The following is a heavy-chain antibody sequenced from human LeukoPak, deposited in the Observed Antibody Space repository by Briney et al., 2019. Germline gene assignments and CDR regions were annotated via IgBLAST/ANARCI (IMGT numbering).Heavy chain of an antibody. CDR1: GFTFRNYY. Sequence: PGGSLRLSGAASGFTFRNYYRSWIRKAPGKRLEWLYYISSSGSTIYYADSVKGRFTISRDNAKNSLYLHMNSLRAEDTAVYYCARDFSDPNYYFYYMDVWGKGTTVTVSS. CDR3: ARDFSDPNYYFYYMDV. J-gene: IGHJ6*03. CDR2: ISSSGSTI. V-gene: IGHV3-11*04. D-gene: IGHD1-26*01.